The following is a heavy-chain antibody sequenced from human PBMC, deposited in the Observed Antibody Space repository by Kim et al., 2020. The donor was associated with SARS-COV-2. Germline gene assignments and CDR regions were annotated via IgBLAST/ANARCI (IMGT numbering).Heavy chain of an antibody. CDR2: INHSGST. D-gene: IGHD2-2*01. V-gene: IGHV4-34*01. CDR3: ARGGCSSTSCYAGWFWFDP. Sequence: SETLSLTCAVYGGSFSGYYWSWIRQPPGKGLEWIGEINHSGSTNYNPSLKSRVTISVDTSKNQFSLKLSSVTAADTAVYYCARGGCSSTSCYAGWFWFDPWGQGTLVTVSS. CDR1: GGSFSGYY. J-gene: IGHJ5*02.